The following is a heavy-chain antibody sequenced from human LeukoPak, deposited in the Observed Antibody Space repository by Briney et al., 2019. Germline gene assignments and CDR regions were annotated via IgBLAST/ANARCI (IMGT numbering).Heavy chain of an antibody. CDR2: IYYSGST. J-gene: IGHJ4*02. D-gene: IGHD2-15*01. Sequence: SETLSLTCTVSGDSISGFYWSWIRQPPGKGLEWIGYIYYSGSTNYNPSLKSRVTISVDTSKNQFSLRLSSVTAADTALYYCARGVVAAPQTFDYWGQGTLVTVSS. CDR1: GDSISGFY. CDR3: ARGVVAAPQTFDY. V-gene: IGHV4-59*01.